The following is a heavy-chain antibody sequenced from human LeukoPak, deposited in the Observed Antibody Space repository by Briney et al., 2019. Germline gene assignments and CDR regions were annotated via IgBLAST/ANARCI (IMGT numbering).Heavy chain of an antibody. Sequence: ASVKLSCKASGGTFSSYAISWVRQAPGQGLEWMGRIIPIFGTANYAQRFQGRLTITTDESTSTAYMELSSLRAEDMAVYYCARRGWAYYYDSSAFGSFDIWGQGTMVTVSS. CDR2: IIPIFGTA. V-gene: IGHV1-69*05. CDR3: ARRGWAYYYDSSAFGSFDI. J-gene: IGHJ3*02. CDR1: GGTFSSYA. D-gene: IGHD3-22*01.